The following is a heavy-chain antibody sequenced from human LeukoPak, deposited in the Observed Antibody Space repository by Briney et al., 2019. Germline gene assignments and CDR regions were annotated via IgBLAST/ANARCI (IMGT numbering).Heavy chain of an antibody. V-gene: IGHV3-15*01. D-gene: IGHD3-10*01. J-gene: IGHJ4*02. CDR1: GFTFSSYA. CDR3: TTYGSGNAHY. CDR2: IKNKADGGTT. Sequence: PGGSLRLSCAASGFTFSSYAMSWVRQAPGKGLEWVGRIKNKADGGTTDYAAPVKGRFTISRDDTKNTLYLQMNSLKTEDTAVYYCTTYGSGNAHYWGQGTLVTVSS.